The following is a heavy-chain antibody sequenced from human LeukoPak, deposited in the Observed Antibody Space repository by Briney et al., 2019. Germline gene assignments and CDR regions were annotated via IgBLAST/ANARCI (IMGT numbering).Heavy chain of an antibody. J-gene: IGHJ6*02. CDR2: ISGSGGST. CDR3: ARYYDYGMDV. V-gene: IGHV3-23*01. CDR1: GFTFSSYA. Sequence: GGSLRLSCAASGFTFSSYAMSWVRQAPGKGPEWVSAISGSGGSTYYADSVKGRFTISRDNSKSTLYLQMNSLRAEDTAVYYCARYYDYGMDVWGQGTTVTVSS.